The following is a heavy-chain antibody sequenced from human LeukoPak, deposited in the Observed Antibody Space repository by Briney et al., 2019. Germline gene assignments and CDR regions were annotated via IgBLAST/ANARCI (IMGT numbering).Heavy chain of an antibody. CDR2: IYYIGST. V-gene: IGHV4-59*08. Sequence: SETLSLTCTVSGGSISTYYWSWIRQPPGKGLEWIGYIYYIGSTNYNPSLKSRVTISVDTTKNQFSLKLTSVTAADTAVYYCASSPSGYWWNFDCWGQGTLVTVSS. D-gene: IGHD3-22*01. CDR1: GGSISTYY. CDR3: ASSPSGYWWNFDC. J-gene: IGHJ4*02.